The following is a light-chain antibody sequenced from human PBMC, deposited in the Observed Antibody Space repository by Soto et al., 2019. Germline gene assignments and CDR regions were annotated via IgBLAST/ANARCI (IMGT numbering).Light chain of an antibody. CDR3: CSYTTSNTRQIV. V-gene: IGLV2-14*01. CDR2: DVS. Sequence: QSVLTQPASVSGSPGQSITISYTGTSSEVGGYNYVSWYQQHPGKAPKFMIYDVSNRPSGVSNRFSGSKSGNTASLTISGLQAEDEADYYCCSYTTSNTRQIVFGTGTKVT. CDR1: SSEVGGYNY. J-gene: IGLJ1*01.